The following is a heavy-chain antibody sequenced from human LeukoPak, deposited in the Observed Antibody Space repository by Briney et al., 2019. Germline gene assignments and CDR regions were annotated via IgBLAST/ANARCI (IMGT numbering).Heavy chain of an antibody. V-gene: IGHV3-23*01. CDR3: AKAGPYYSDS. CDR2: ISGSGDAT. Sequence: PGGSLRLSCAASGFTFSNYAMRWVRQAPGMGLEWVSTISGSGDATYYADSVKGRFTISRDNSKNALFLQMNSLTAEDTAVYYCAKAGPYYSDSWGQGTLVTVSS. CDR1: GFTFSNYA. J-gene: IGHJ4*02.